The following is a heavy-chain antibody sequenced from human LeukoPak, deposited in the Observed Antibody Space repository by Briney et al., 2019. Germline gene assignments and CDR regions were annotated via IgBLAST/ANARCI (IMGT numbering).Heavy chain of an antibody. V-gene: IGHV1-69*06. D-gene: IGHD5-24*01. CDR3: ARPRRDGYNYRSEVLD. CDR1: GGTFSSYA. Sequence: SVKVSCKASGGTFSSYAISWVRQAPGQGLEWMGGIIPIFGTAYYAQKFQGRVTITADKSTSTAYMELSSLRSEDTAVYYCARPRRDGYNYRSEVLDWGQGKVITVSS. J-gene: IGHJ4*02. CDR2: IIPIFGTA.